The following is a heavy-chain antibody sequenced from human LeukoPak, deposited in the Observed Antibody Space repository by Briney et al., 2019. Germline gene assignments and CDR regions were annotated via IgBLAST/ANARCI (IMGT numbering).Heavy chain of an antibody. D-gene: IGHD2-2*02. CDR3: ARPQIAAIPDYGMDV. V-gene: IGHV3-23*01. Sequence: GGSLRLSCAASGFTFSSYAMSWVRQVPGKGLEWVSVISGSGDNTYYADSVKGRFTISRDNSKNTLYLQMNRLRAEDTAVYYCARPQIAAIPDYGMDVWGQGTTVTVSS. CDR1: GFTFSSYA. CDR2: ISGSGDNT. J-gene: IGHJ6*02.